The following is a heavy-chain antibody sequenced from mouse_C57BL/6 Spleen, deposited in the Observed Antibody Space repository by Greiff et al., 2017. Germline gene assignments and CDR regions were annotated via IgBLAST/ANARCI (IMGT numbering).Heavy chain of an antibody. J-gene: IGHJ4*01. V-gene: IGHV1-74*01. CDR3: AISYEGPYYYDMDY. Sequence: QVQLQQPGAELVKPGASVKVSCKASGYTFTSYWMHWVKQRPGQGLEWIGRIHPSDSDTNYNQQFKGKATLTVDKSASTADMQLSSLTSEDYAVYNCAISYEGPYYYDMDYWGQGTSVTVSS. CDR2: IHPSDSDT. CDR1: GYTFTSYW. D-gene: IGHD2-3*01.